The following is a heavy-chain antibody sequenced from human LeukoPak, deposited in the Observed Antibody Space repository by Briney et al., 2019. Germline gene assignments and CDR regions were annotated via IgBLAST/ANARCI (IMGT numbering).Heavy chain of an antibody. Sequence: GGSLRLSCAAYGFTLSSYWMSWVRQAPGKGLEWVANIKQDGSEKYYVDSVKGRFTISRDNAKNSLYLQMNSLRAEDTAVYYCARLLSSYYDILTGYCGPFDYWGQGTLVTVSS. D-gene: IGHD3-9*01. CDR2: IKQDGSEK. V-gene: IGHV3-7*01. J-gene: IGHJ4*02. CDR3: ARLLSSYYDILTGYCGPFDY. CDR1: GFTLSSYW.